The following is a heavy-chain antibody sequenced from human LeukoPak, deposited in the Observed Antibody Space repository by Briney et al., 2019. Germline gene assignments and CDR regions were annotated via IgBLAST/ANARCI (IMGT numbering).Heavy chain of an antibody. CDR1: GFNFGSYS. Sequence: GGSLRLSCAASGFNFGSYSMTLVRQAPGKGLEWVSVISADSATTFYADSVKGRFTISRDNAKNTVFLQMSSLRAEDTALYYCARKSASGNYPLDYWGQGTLVTVSS. J-gene: IGHJ4*02. V-gene: IGHV3-23*01. D-gene: IGHD3-10*01. CDR3: ARKSASGNYPLDY. CDR2: ISADSATT.